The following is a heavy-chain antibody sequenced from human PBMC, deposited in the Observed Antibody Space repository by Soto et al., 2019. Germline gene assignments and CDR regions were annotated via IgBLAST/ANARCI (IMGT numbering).Heavy chain of an antibody. Sequence: SETLSLTCTVSGGSISSSSYYWGWIRQPPGKGLEWIGSIYYSGSTYYNPSLKSRVTISVDTSKNQFSLKLSSVTAADTAVYNCARHLPPPHYWDRLGYFDYWGQGTLVTVSS. J-gene: IGHJ4*02. CDR2: IYYSGST. CDR3: ARHLPPPHYWDRLGYFDY. CDR1: GGSISSSSYY. D-gene: IGHD2-8*02. V-gene: IGHV4-39*01.